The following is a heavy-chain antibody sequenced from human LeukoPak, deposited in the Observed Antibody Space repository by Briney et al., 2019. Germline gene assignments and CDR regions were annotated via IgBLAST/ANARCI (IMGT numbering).Heavy chain of an antibody. CDR3: ARSGSSSSWYLYDY. J-gene: IGHJ4*02. CDR1: GGSFSGYY. CDR2: INHRGST. V-gene: IGHV4-34*01. Sequence: SETLSLTCAVYGGSFSGYYWSWIRQPPGKGLEWIGEINHRGSTNYNPSVKSQVTISVDTSKNQYSLKLNSVTAADTAVVYCARSGSSSSWYLYDYWGQGTLVTVSS. D-gene: IGHD6-13*01.